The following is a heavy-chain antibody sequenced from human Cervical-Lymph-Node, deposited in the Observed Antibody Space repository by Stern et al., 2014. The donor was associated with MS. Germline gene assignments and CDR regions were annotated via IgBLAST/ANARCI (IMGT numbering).Heavy chain of an antibody. CDR2: IIPMDDAA. CDR1: GDTFINHA. D-gene: IGHD3-22*01. J-gene: IGHJ3*02. V-gene: IGHV1-69*01. CDR3: ARSFRRYYDSSGYPDALDM. Sequence: QVQLVQSGAEVKKPGSSVKVSCKASGDTFINHAFTWVRQAPGQGLEWMGGIIPMDDAAKYAQKFPGRVTITADASTNTVYMELSSLRSEDTAMFYCARSFRRYYDSSGYPDALDMWGQGTMVTVSS.